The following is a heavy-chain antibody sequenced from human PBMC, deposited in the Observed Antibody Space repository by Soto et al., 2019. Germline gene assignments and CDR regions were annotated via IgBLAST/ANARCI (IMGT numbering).Heavy chain of an antibody. Sequence: ASVKVSCKASGYTFTDYYMHWVRQAPGQGLEWMGWINPNSGGTNYAQRFQGRVTMTRDTSISTAYMELNRLRSDDTAVYYCARDQSPSSGWPGMDVWGQGTTVTVSS. J-gene: IGHJ6*02. D-gene: IGHD6-19*01. CDR1: GYTFTDYY. CDR3: ARDQSPSSGWPGMDV. V-gene: IGHV1-2*02. CDR2: INPNSGGT.